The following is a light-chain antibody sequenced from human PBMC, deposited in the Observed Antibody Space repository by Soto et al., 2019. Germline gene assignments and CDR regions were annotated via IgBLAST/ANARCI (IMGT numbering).Light chain of an antibody. CDR1: QSVAGS. J-gene: IGKJ5*01. Sequence: EFVLTQSPATLSLSPGERAILSCRASQSVAGSLAWYQQKPGQALRLLIYDISTRAAAIPARFSGSGSGTDFTLTVSSLQSEDFAVYYCQQYNNWPPVTFGQGTRLRL. CDR2: DIS. CDR3: QQYNNWPPVT. V-gene: IGKV3-11*01.